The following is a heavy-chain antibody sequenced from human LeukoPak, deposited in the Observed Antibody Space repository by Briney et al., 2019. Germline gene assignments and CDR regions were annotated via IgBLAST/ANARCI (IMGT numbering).Heavy chain of an antibody. J-gene: IGHJ4*02. CDR3: ARASSSSFSFDY. CDR2: IYSGGST. CDR1: GFTVSSNY. D-gene: IGHD6-6*01. V-gene: IGHV3-66*01. Sequence: PGGSLRLSCAASGFTVSSNYMSWVRQAPGKGLEWVSGIYSGGSTYYADFVKGRFTISMDNSKNTLYLQMNSLRAEDTVVYYCARASSSSFSFDYWGQGTLVTVSS.